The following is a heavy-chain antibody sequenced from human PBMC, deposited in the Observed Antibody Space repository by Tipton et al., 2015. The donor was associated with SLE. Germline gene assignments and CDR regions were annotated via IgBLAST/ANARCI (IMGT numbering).Heavy chain of an antibody. CDR2: INHSGST. CDR3: ARRPPFIAAHDY. D-gene: IGHD6-6*01. CDR1: GGSFSGYY. J-gene: IGHJ4*02. V-gene: IGHV4-34*01. Sequence: TLSLTCAVYGGSFSGYYWSWIRQPPGKGLEWIGEINHSGSTNYNPSLKSRVTISVDTSKNQFSLKLSSVTAADKAVYYCARRPPFIAAHDYWGQGTLVTVSS.